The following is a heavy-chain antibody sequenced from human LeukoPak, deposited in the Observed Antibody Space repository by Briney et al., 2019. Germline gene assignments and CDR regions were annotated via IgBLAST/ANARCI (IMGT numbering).Heavy chain of an antibody. Sequence: GGSLRLSCAASGFTFSSYEMNWVRQAPGKGLEWVSYISSSGSTIYYADSVKGRFTIPRDNSKNTLYLQMNSLRAEDTAVYYCARDGVLLWFGEFHYYYMDVWGKGTTVTVSS. CDR3: ARDGVLLWFGEFHYYYMDV. CDR2: ISSSGSTI. V-gene: IGHV3-48*03. CDR1: GFTFSSYE. D-gene: IGHD3-10*01. J-gene: IGHJ6*03.